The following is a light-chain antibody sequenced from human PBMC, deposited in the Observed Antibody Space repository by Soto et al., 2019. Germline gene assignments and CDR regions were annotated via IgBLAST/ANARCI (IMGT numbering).Light chain of an antibody. CDR2: GTF. CDR3: QHLNNYPPFT. CDR1: QDIKTY. J-gene: IGKJ3*01. Sequence: IQLTQSPSSLSASVGDRVSITCRASQDIKTYLAWYQQKRGKATKLLISGTFTLQSGVQSRFNGSGSGTDFTLTISRLQPEDFATYYCQHLNNYPPFTFGPGTKVDLE. V-gene: IGKV1-9*01.